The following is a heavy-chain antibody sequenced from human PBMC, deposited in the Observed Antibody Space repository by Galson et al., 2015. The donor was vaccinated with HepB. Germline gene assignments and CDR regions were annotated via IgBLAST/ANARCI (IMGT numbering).Heavy chain of an antibody. D-gene: IGHD3-3*01. CDR2: FYDSGST. V-gene: IGHV4-39*01. CDR3: ARSDDFWSGYFGD. J-gene: IGHJ4*02. CDR1: GGSIGTGTFY. Sequence: ETLSLTCTVSGGSIGTGTFYWGWIRQSPGKGLEWIGSFYDSGSTYYDPSLKSRLTISVHRSMNQFSLNLNSVTAADTSIYYCARSDDFWSGYFGDWGQGTLVTVSS.